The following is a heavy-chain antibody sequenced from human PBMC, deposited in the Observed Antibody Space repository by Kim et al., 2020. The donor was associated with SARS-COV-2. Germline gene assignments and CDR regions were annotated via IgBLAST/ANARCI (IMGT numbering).Heavy chain of an antibody. V-gene: IGHV3-33*01. D-gene: IGHD3-10*01. CDR2: IWYDGSNK. Sequence: GGSLRLSCAASGFTFSSYGMHWVRQAPGKGQEWVAVIWYDGSNKYYADSVKGRFTISRDNSKNTLYLQMNSLRAEDTAVYYCARDVFFGAIDDSPFDYWGQGTLVTVSS. J-gene: IGHJ4*02. CDR3: ARDVFFGAIDDSPFDY. CDR1: GFTFSSYG.